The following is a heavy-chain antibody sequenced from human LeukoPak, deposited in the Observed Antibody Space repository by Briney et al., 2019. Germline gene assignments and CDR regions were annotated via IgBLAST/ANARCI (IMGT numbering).Heavy chain of an antibody. CDR2: IYYSGST. V-gene: IGHV4-59*01. Sequence: SETLSLTCTVSGGSISSYYWSWLRQPPGKGLEWVGYIYYSGSTNYNPSLKSRVTISVDTSKNQFSLKLSSVTAADTAVYYCARLKPESPEASGDIDDAFDIWGQGTMVTVSS. CDR3: ARLKPESPEASGDIDDAFDI. CDR1: GGSISSYY. J-gene: IGHJ3*02. D-gene: IGHD2-15*01.